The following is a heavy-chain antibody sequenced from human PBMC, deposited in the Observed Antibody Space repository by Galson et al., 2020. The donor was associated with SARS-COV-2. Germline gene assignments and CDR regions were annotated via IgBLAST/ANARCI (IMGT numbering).Heavy chain of an antibody. CDR3: ARETDDDSSSWYDY. Sequence: GGSLRLSCAASGFTFSSSAMHWVRQAPGKGLEWVAIISYDGTTIYKSDSVKGRFTISRDISKNILYLQMNRLRPEDTGVYYCARETDDDSSSWYDYCGQGTLVTVSP. CDR1: GFTFSSSA. CDR2: ISYDGTTI. J-gene: IGHJ4*02. V-gene: IGHV3-30*04. D-gene: IGHD3-22*01.